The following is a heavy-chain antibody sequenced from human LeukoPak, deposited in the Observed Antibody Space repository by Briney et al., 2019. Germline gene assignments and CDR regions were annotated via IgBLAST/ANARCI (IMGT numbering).Heavy chain of an antibody. J-gene: IGHJ4*02. CDR3: ARLTRWELPNA. CDR2: IIPILGIA. Sequence: SVKVSCKASGGTFSSYAISWVRQAPGKGLEWMGRIIPILGIANYAQKFQGRVTITADKSTSTAYMELSSLRSEDTAVYYCARLTRWELPNAWGQGTLVTVSS. D-gene: IGHD1-26*01. V-gene: IGHV1-69*04. CDR1: GGTFSSYA.